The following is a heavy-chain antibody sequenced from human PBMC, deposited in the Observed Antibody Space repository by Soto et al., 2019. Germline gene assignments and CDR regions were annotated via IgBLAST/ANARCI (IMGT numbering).Heavy chain of an antibody. J-gene: IGHJ4*02. V-gene: IGHV3-21*01. Sequence: PGGSLRLSCAASGFTFSRYSMNWVRQAPGKGLEWVSSISSTTNYIYYADSMKGRFTVSRDNAKNPVYLDMNSLSAEDTAVYYCARESEDLTSNFDYWDQGTLVTVSS. CDR3: ARESEDLTSNFDY. CDR1: GFTFSRYS. CDR2: ISSTTNYI.